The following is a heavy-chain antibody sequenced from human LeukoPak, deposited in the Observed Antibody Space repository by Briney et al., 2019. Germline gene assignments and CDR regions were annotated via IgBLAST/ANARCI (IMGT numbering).Heavy chain of an antibody. J-gene: IGHJ5*02. V-gene: IGHV4-59*08. D-gene: IGHD6-19*01. Sequence: SETLSLTCTVSGGSISSYYWSWIRQPPGKGLEWIGYIYYSGSTNYNPSLKSRVTISVDTSKNQFSLKLSSVTAADTAVYYCARHRVAGRGKNWFDPWGQGTLVTVSS. CDR2: IYYSGST. CDR1: GGSISSYY. CDR3: ARHRVAGRGKNWFDP.